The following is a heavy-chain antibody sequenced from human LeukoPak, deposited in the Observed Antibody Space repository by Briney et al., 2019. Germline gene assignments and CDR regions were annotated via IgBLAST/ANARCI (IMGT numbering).Heavy chain of an antibody. Sequence: ASVKVSCKASGYTLNDYYIHWVRQAPGQGLEWMGWINPNSGGTKFPQTFQDRATMTWDTSISTAYMEFSGLTSDDTAVYFCARDLIARRFSGHTRPSSMALDYWGQGTLVTVSS. V-gene: IGHV1-2*02. J-gene: IGHJ4*02. CDR2: INPNSGGT. CDR3: ARDLIARRFSGHTRPSSMALDY. CDR1: GYTLNDYY. D-gene: IGHD2/OR15-2a*01.